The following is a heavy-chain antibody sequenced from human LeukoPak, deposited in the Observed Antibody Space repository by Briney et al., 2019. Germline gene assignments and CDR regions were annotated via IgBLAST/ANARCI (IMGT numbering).Heavy chain of an antibody. V-gene: IGHV3-48*04. Sequence: PSETLSLTCTVSGGSISSSSYYWGWIRQPPGKGLELVAYISGGSTTLHYADSVKGRFTISRDNAKNSLFLQMNSLRVEDTAVYYCAKNYYAGAYYGWFDPWGQGTLVTVAS. J-gene: IGHJ5*02. CDR1: GGSISSSS. CDR2: ISGGSTTL. D-gene: IGHD3-10*01. CDR3: AKNYYAGAYYGWFDP.